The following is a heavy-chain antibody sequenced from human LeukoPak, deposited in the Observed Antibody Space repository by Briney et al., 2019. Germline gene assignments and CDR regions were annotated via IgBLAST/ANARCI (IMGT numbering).Heavy chain of an antibody. CDR2: IRYDGSNK. J-gene: IGHJ4*02. CDR1: GFTFSSYG. V-gene: IGHV3-30*02. D-gene: IGHD3-22*01. CDR3: ARGTYYYDSSGYYSDY. Sequence: GGSLRLSCAASGFTFSSYGMHWVRQAPGKGLEWVAFIRYDGSNKYYADSVKGLFTISRDNSKNTLYLQMNSLRAEDTAVYYCARGTYYYDSSGYYSDYWGQGTLVTVSS.